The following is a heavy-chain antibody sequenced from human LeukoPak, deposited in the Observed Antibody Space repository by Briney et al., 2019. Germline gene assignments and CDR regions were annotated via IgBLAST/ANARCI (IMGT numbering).Heavy chain of an antibody. CDR1: GFTVSSNY. V-gene: IGHV3-53*01. J-gene: IGHJ5*02. D-gene: IGHD6-13*01. Sequence: PGGSLRLSCAASGFTVSSNYMSWVRQAPGKGLEWVSVIYSGGSTNYADSVKGRFTIPRDNSKNTLYLQMNSLRAEDTAVYYCAMKYSSSWSFDPWGQGTLVTVSS. CDR2: IYSGGST. CDR3: AMKYSSSWSFDP.